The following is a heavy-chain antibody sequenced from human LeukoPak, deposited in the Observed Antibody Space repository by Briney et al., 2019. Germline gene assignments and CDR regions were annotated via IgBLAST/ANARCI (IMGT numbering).Heavy chain of an antibody. V-gene: IGHV3-23*01. CDR1: GFTFSIYA. CDR2: ISGSGGST. D-gene: IGHD2-2*01. J-gene: IGHJ4*02. CDR3: AKGGKVVPAAIDY. Sequence: GGSLRLACAASGFTFSIYAMSWVRQAPGEGLEWVSAISGSGGSTYYADSVKGRFTISRDNSKNTLYLQMNSLRAEDTAVYYCAKGGKVVPAAIDYWGQGTLVTVSS.